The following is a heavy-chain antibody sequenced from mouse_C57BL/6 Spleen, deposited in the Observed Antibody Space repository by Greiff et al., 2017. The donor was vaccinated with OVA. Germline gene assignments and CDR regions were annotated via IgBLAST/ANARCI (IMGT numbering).Heavy chain of an antibody. CDR2: IDPETGGT. D-gene: IGHD4-1*01. CDR1: GYTFTDYE. CDR3: SRLTETVWLAY. V-gene: IGHV1-15*01. Sequence: QVQLQQSGAELARPGASVTLSCKASGYTFTDYEMHWVKQTPVHGLEWIGAIDPETGGTAYNQKFKGKAILTADKSSSTAYMELRSLTSADSAVYYCSRLTETVWLAYWGQGTRVTVSA. J-gene: IGHJ3*01.